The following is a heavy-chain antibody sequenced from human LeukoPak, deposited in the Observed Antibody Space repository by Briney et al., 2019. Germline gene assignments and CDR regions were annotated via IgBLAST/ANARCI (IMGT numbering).Heavy chain of an antibody. D-gene: IGHD4-17*01. J-gene: IGHJ4*02. Sequence: GSLRLSCAASGFAFSRYSMNWVRQAPGKGLEWGSSISYSGPHMFYADSVRGRFTISRDNAENSLFLQMNSLRAEDTAVYFCASNDYRDEGIDSWGQGTLVTVSS. CDR2: ISYSGPHM. V-gene: IGHV3-21*01. CDR1: GFAFSRYS. CDR3: ASNDYRDEGIDS.